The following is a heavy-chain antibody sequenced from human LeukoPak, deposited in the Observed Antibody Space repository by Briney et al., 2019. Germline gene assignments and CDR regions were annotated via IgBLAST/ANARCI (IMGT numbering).Heavy chain of an antibody. CDR3: ARGDCSSTSCYKGYYAMDV. CDR2: ISYDGSNK. CDR1: GFTFSTYA. D-gene: IGHD2-2*02. Sequence: GGSLILSCAASGFTFSTYAMYAVRQAPGKRLEWGAPISYDGSNKYYADSVSGRFTISRDNSKNTLYLQMNSLRAEDTAVYYCARGDCSSTSCYKGYYAMDVWGQGTTVTVAS. J-gene: IGHJ6*02. V-gene: IGHV3-30-3*01.